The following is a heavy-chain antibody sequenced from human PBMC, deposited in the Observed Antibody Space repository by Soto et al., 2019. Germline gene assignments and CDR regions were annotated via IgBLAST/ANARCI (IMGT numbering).Heavy chain of an antibody. J-gene: IGHJ4*02. CDR1: GGSINNFY. V-gene: IGHV4-59*08. Sequence: TLSLTCTVSGGSINNFYWSWIRQPPGKGLEWIGYVSYSGTTNYNASLMSRVIISADTSKNQFSLKLSSVTAADTAVYYCARHQGGTTYDYWGQGTLVTVSS. CDR2: VSYSGTT. D-gene: IGHD1-1*01. CDR3: ARHQGGTTYDY.